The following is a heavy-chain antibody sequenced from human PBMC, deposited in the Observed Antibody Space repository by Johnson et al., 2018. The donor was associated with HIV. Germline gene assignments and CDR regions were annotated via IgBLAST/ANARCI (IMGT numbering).Heavy chain of an antibody. CDR2: ISYDGSNK. J-gene: IGHJ3*01. CDR1: GFTFSSYG. D-gene: IGHD2-21*02. V-gene: IGHV3-30*03. CDR3: PRDEVDDGDFDV. Sequence: QVQLVESGGGVVQPGRSLRLSCAASGFTFSSYGMHWVRQAPGKGLEWVAVISYDGSNKYYGDSVKCRFTISRDNSKNTLYLQMNSLRVEDAAIYYCPRDEVDDGDFDVWGQGTLVTVSS.